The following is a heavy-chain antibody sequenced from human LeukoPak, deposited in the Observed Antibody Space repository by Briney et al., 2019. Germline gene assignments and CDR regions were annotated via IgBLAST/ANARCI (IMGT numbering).Heavy chain of an antibody. Sequence: GRSLRLSCAASGFTFSSYGMHWVRQAPGKELEWVAVISYDGSNKYYADSVKGRFTISRDNSKNTLYLQMNSLRAEDTAVYYCAKLAGTAASRGFDYWGQGTLVTVSS. CDR3: AKLAGTAASRGFDY. V-gene: IGHV3-30*18. CDR1: GFTFSSYG. D-gene: IGHD3-10*01. J-gene: IGHJ4*02. CDR2: ISYDGSNK.